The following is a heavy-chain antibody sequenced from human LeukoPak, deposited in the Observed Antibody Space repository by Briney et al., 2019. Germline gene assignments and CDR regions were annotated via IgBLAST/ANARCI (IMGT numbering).Heavy chain of an antibody. CDR2: ISSSSSYI. Sequence: EGSLRLSCAASGFTLSSYSMNWVRQAPGKGLEWVSSISSSSSYIYYADSVKGRFTISRDNAKNSLYLQMNSLRAEDTAVYYCARVEDSSGYYGPYFDYWGQGTLVTVSP. CDR1: GFTLSSYS. CDR3: ARVEDSSGYYGPYFDY. V-gene: IGHV3-21*01. J-gene: IGHJ4*02. D-gene: IGHD3-22*01.